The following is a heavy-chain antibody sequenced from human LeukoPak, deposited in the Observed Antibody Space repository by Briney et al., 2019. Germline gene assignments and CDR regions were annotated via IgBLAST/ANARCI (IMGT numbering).Heavy chain of an antibody. Sequence: ASVKVSCEASGSTFTAYDINWVRQATGQGREWMGWMNPNSGNTGYAQKFQGSVTITRNTSISTAYMDFSNLRPEDTAVYYCARRKAGDSGGHRAFDIWGQGTMVTVSS. CDR1: GSTFTAYD. D-gene: IGHD2-15*01. CDR3: ARRKAGDSGGHRAFDI. V-gene: IGHV1-8*01. CDR2: MNPNSGNT. J-gene: IGHJ3*02.